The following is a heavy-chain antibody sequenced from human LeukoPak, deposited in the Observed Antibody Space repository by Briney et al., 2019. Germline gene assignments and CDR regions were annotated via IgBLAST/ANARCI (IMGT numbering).Heavy chain of an antibody. J-gene: IGHJ4*02. CDR1: GGYIKSSTYY. CDR3: ARERSGGSSSQFFDY. V-gene: IGHV4-39*07. Sequence: PSETLSLTCTVSGGYIKSSTYYWAWIRQPPGKGLEWIGSMYYGESTYYNPFLKSRVTISVDTSKNQFSLKLSSVTAADTAVYYCARERSGGSSSQFFDYWGQGTLVTVSS. D-gene: IGHD2-15*01. CDR2: MYYGEST.